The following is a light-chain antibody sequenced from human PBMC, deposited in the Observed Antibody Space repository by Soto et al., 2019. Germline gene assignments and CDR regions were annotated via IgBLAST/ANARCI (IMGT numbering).Light chain of an antibody. J-gene: IGLJ1*01. CDR2: EVS. CDR1: SSDVGGYNY. CDR3: SSYTSSSTLV. V-gene: IGLV2-14*01. Sequence: QPVLTQPASVSGSPGQSITISCTGTSSDVGGYNYVSWYQQHPGKAPKLMIYEVSNRPSGVSNRFSGSKSGNTAPLTISGLQAEDEAYYYCSSYTSSSTLVFGTGTKLTVL.